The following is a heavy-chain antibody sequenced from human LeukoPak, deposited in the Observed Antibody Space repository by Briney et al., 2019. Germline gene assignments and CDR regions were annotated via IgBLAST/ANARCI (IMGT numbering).Heavy chain of an antibody. J-gene: IGHJ5*02. Sequence: SETLSPTCTVSGGSISSYYWSWIRQPPGKGLEWIGYIYYSGSTNYNPSLKSRVTISVDTSKNQFSLKLSSVTAADTAVYYCARAVDPYYDFWSGYFWFDPWGQGTLVTVSS. CDR1: GGSISSYY. CDR3: ARAVDPYYDFWSGYFWFDP. D-gene: IGHD3-3*01. V-gene: IGHV4-59*01. CDR2: IYYSGST.